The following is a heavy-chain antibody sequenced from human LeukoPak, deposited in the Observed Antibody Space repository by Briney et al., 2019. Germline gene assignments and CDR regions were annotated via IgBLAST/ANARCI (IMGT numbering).Heavy chain of an antibody. J-gene: IGHJ6*03. D-gene: IGHD2-15*01. CDR2: LSGSDGSTDGST. V-gene: IGHV3-23*01. Sequence: PGGSLRLSCAASGFSFSNYAMSWVRQAPGKGLEWVSGLSGSDGSTDGSTYYADSVRGRFTISRDNSKNTLYLQMNSLRAEDTAIYYCARGKCSGPRVRYYYYMDVWGKGTTVTVSS. CDR1: GFSFSNYA. CDR3: ARGKCSGPRVRYYYYMDV.